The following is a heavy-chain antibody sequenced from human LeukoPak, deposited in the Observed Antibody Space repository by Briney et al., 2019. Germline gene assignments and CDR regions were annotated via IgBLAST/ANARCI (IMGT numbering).Heavy chain of an antibody. CDR2: LYHSGNT. CDR3: ARGPQVNTGSFFSGWFDP. J-gene: IGHJ5*02. D-gene: IGHD3-10*01. Sequence: SETLSLTCSVSGYSISGGYYWGWIRQSPGKGLEWIGSLYHSGNTNYNPSLKSRVTLSADTSKNQFSLKLSSVTAADTAVYFCARGPQVNTGSFFSGWFDPWGQGTLVTVSS. CDR1: GYSISGGYY. V-gene: IGHV4-38-2*02.